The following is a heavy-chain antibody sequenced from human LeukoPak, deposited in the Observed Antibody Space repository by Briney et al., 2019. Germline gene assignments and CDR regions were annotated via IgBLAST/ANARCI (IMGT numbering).Heavy chain of an antibody. D-gene: IGHD2-21*01. CDR3: AIVAYSNHYYGMDV. CDR2: ISAYNGNT. V-gene: IGHV1-18*01. J-gene: IGHJ6*02. Sequence: ASVKVSCKASGYTFTSYGISCVRQAPGQGLEWMGWISAYNGNTNYAQKLQGRVTMTTDTSTSTAYMELRSLRSDDTAVYYCAIVAYSNHYYGMDVWGQGTTVTVSS. CDR1: GYTFTSYG.